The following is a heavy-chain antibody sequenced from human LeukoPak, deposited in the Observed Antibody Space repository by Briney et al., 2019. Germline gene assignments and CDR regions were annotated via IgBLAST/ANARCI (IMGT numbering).Heavy chain of an antibody. CDR2: VNPDGSET. J-gene: IGHJ4*02. Sequence: PGGSLRLSCAASGFTFSSYAMSWVRQAPGKGLEWVANVNPDGSETYYLDSVKGRFIISRDNVKNSLYLLMNSLRAEDTAVYYCGRWGIEAAIDYWGQGTLVTVSS. CDR1: GFTFSSYA. V-gene: IGHV3-7*01. CDR3: GRWGIEAAIDY. D-gene: IGHD2-2*01.